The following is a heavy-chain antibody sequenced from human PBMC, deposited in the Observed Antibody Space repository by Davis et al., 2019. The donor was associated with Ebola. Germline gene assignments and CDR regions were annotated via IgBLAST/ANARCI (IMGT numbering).Heavy chain of an antibody. CDR3: ARSRGSGPGDS. V-gene: IGHV3-74*01. Sequence: PGGSLRLSCAASGFTFSRYWMHWVRQAPGKGLVYVSRISSDGGITTHADSVKGRFTISRDNAKNTLYLQMNSLRFEDTAVYYCARSRGSGPGDSWGQGTLVTVSS. J-gene: IGHJ4*02. CDR1: GFTFSRYW. CDR2: ISSDGGIT. D-gene: IGHD2-15*01.